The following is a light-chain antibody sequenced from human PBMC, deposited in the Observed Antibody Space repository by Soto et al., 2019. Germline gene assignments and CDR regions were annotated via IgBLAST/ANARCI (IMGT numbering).Light chain of an antibody. V-gene: IGKV1-5*03. CDR1: QSVNLW. Sequence: DIQMPQSPSILSASVGDGVTIACRASQSVNLWLTWYQQKPGKAPKLLLYKASTLESGVPSRFSGNGSETDFTLTISSLQPDDMGTYYCQPYNSYPYTFGKGTKLESK. CDR2: KAS. CDR3: QPYNSYPYT. J-gene: IGKJ2*01.